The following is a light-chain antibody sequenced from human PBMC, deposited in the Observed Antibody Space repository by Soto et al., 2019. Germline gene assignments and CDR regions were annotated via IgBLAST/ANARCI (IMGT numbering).Light chain of an antibody. V-gene: IGLV2-14*03. CDR3: CSYAGSYTLV. Sequence: QSALIQPASVSGSPGQSITISCTGTHSDVGGFDYVSWFQQYPDRAPKLLIFDVRDRPSGVSTRFSGSKSGNTASLTISGLQAEDEADYYCCSYAGSYTLVFGGGTKLTVL. J-gene: IGLJ2*01. CDR1: HSDVGGFDY. CDR2: DVR.